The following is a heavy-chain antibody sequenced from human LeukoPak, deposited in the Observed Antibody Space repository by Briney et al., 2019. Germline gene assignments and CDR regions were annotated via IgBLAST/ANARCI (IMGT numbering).Heavy chain of an antibody. V-gene: IGHV1-18*04. CDR1: GYTFTGYY. J-gene: IGHJ5*02. Sequence: ASVKVSCKASGYTFTGYYMHWVRQAPGQGLEWMGWISAYNGNTNYAQKLQGRVTMTTDTSTSTAYMELRSLRSDDTAVYYCARESSSYWFDPWGQGTLVTVSS. CDR2: ISAYNGNT. D-gene: IGHD6-13*01. CDR3: ARESSSYWFDP.